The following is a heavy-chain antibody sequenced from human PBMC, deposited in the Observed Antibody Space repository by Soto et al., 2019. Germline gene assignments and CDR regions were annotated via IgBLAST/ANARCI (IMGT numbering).Heavy chain of an antibody. CDR3: AASIFYYGMDV. V-gene: IGHV5-51*01. CDR1: GYTFTNYW. CDR2: IYPGDSDT. J-gene: IGHJ6*02. Sequence: NNSGESLKISCKGSGYTFTNYWIGWVRQMPGKGPEWMGIIYPGDSDTKYNPSFQGQVTISADKSITTTYLQWSSLKASDTAIYYCAASIFYYGMDVWGQGTTVTVSS.